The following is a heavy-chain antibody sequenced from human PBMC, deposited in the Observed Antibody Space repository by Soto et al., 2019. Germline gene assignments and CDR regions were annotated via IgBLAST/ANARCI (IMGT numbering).Heavy chain of an antibody. Sequence: QLQLQESGPGLVKPSETLSLTCTVSGGSISSSNYYWGWIRQPPGKGLEWIGSIYYSGSTYYNPSLKIRVTISVDTSKNQCSLKLSSVTAADTAVYYCATQEVGGSYVYTFDPWGQGTLVTVSS. D-gene: IGHD1-26*01. V-gene: IGHV4-39*01. J-gene: IGHJ5*02. CDR2: IYYSGST. CDR3: ATQEVGGSYVYTFDP. CDR1: GGSISSSNYY.